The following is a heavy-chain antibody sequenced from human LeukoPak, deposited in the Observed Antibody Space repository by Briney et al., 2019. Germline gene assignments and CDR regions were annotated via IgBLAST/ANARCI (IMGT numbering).Heavy chain of an antibody. V-gene: IGHV3-64D*06. Sequence: PGGSLRLSCSASGFTFSTYAMHWVRQAPGKGLEYVSAISRNEGRTYYADSVKGRFTISRDNSKNTLYLQMSSLRAEDTAVYYCVKDLPAGGGVDYWGQETLVTVSS. CDR2: ISRNEGRT. D-gene: IGHD2-2*01. CDR3: VKDLPAGGGVDY. CDR1: GFTFSTYA. J-gene: IGHJ4*02.